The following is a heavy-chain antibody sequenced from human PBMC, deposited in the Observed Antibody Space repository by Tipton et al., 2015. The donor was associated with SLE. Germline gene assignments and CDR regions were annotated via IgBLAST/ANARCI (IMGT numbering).Heavy chain of an antibody. CDR1: SASTTRRKTD. J-gene: IGHJ2*01. Sequence: LRLSCTVSSASTTRRKTDGGWIRQPPGKGLEWIGSLYYSGATYYNTSLKTRVTISQDKSKNQLSLRLSSVTAADTAVYYCARSVGTWGSQYFDLWGRGTLVTVSS. D-gene: IGHD7-27*01. V-gene: IGHV4-39*07. CDR2: LYYSGAT. CDR3: ARSVGTWGSQYFDL.